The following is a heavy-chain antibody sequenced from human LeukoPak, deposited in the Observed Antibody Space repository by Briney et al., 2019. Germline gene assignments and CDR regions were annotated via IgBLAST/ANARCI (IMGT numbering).Heavy chain of an antibody. CDR1: GGSISSSSYY. CDR3: ARQSSLGYYYFDV. CDR2: IYYSGST. Sequence: PSETLSLTSTVSGGSISSSSYYRGWIRQPPGKGLEWIGSIYYSGSTYYNPSLKSRVTISVDTSKNQFSLKLSSVTAADTAVYYCARQSSLGYYYFDVWGKGTTVTVSS. J-gene: IGHJ6*03. D-gene: IGHD3-16*01. V-gene: IGHV4-39*01.